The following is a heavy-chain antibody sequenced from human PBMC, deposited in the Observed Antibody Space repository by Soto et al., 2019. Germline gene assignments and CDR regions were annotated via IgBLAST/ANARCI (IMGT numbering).Heavy chain of an antibody. J-gene: IGHJ5*02. CDR3: ERMTMASLDH. V-gene: IGHV1-69*09. CDR1: VVPFNSYG. D-gene: IGHD2-8*01. Sequence: QVVLLHSGTEVKRPGSSVKVSCKASVVPFNSYGFAWLRQAPGRGLEWVGRINTASQLRNYEQSLQGRVNITSVTSTTTAYMQLSGQTSQYAALYYCERMTMASLDHWGQGSLVTVSS. CDR2: INTASQLR.